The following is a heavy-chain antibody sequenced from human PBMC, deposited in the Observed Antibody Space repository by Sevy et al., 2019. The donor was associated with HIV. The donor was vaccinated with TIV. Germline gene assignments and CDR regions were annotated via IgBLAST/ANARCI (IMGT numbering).Heavy chain of an antibody. CDR1: GYTFSNYG. D-gene: IGHD6-19*01. CDR3: ARVGGSGWTP. V-gene: IGHV1-18*01. Sequence: KISCKASGYTFSNYGISWVRQAPGQGLEWMGWISAYNGKTNYTEKLQGRVTMTTDTSTSTGYMELRSLGSDDTAVYFCARVGGSGWTPWGQGTLVTVSS. CDR2: ISAYNGKT. J-gene: IGHJ4*02.